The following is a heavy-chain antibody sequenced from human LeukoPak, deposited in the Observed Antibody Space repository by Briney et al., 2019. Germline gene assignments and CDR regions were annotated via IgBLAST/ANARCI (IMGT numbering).Heavy chain of an antibody. CDR1: GDSISSNY. V-gene: IGHV4-59*01. J-gene: IGHJ4*02. CDR2: IYYTGST. CDR3: ASRKLGNDY. D-gene: IGHD7-27*01. Sequence: SETLSLTCTVSGDSISSNYWSWIRQSPGKGLEWIGYIYYTGSTTYNPSLKSRVTISADTSKNQFSLKLSSVTAADTAVYYCASRKLGNDYWGQGTLVTVSS.